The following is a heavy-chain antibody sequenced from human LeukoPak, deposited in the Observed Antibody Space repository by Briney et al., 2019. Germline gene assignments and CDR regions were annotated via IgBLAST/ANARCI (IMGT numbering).Heavy chain of an antibody. Sequence: SETLSLTCAVSGGSISSSNWWSWVRQPPGKGLEWIGEIYHSGSTNYNPSLKSRVTISVDKSKNQFSLKLSSVTAADTAVYYCARDMGTDYYDSSGYYADWGQGTLVTVSS. CDR3: ARDMGTDYYDSSGYYAD. V-gene: IGHV4-4*02. CDR1: GGSISSSNW. CDR2: IYHSGST. J-gene: IGHJ4*02. D-gene: IGHD3-22*01.